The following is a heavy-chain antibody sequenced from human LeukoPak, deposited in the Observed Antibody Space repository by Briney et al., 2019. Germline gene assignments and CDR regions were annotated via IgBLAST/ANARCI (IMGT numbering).Heavy chain of an antibody. Sequence: GGSLRLSCAASGFSVSNNYMSWVRQAPGKGLEWVSVLFSGGNSYYADSVKGRFTISRDNSKNTLYLQMNSLRAEDTAVYYCARDLGGPWTYWGQGTLVTVSS. V-gene: IGHV3-53*01. D-gene: IGHD3/OR15-3a*01. CDR1: GFSVSNNY. CDR3: ARDLGGPWTY. CDR2: LFSGGNS. J-gene: IGHJ4*02.